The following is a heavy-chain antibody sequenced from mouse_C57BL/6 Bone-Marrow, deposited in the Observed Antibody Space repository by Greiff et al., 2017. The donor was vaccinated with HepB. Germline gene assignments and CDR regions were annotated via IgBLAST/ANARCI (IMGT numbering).Heavy chain of an antibody. CDR3: ARGSSGYGAMDY. V-gene: IGHV1-55*01. J-gene: IGHJ4*01. CDR2: IYPGSGST. CDR1: GYTFTSYW. Sequence: QVQLQQPGAELVKPGASVKMSCKASGYTFTSYWITWVKQRPGQGLEWIGDIYPGSGSTNYNEKFKSKATLTVDTSSSTAYMQLSSLTSEDSAVYYCARGSSGYGAMDYWGQGTSVTVSS. D-gene: IGHD3-2*02.